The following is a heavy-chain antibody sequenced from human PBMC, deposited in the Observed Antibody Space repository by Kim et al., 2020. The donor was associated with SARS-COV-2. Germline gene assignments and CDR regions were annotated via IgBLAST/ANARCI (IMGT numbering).Heavy chain of an antibody. D-gene: IGHD3-10*01. J-gene: IGHJ3*01. CDR3: VTRNYYNPGSYSEGAPF. CDR1: GFTFSNYA. Sequence: GGSLRLSCSASGFTFSNYAMHWVRQAPGKGLEYVSAISSDGGSTYYADSVKGRFTISRDNSKNMLYVQMSSLRVEDTAIYYCVTRNYYNPGSYSEGAPF. CDR2: ISSDGGST. V-gene: IGHV3-64*05.